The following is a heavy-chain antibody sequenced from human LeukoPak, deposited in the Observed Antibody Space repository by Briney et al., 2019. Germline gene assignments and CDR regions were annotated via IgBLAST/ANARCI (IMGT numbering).Heavy chain of an antibody. D-gene: IGHD3-3*01. CDR2: IYYSGST. V-gene: IGHV4-59*01. Sequence: SETLSLTCTVSGGSISSYYWSWIRQPPGKGLEWIGYIYYSGSTNYNPSLKSRVTISVDTSKNQFSLKLSSVTAADTAVCYCARESDFWSGYYYDAFDIWGQGTMVTVSS. J-gene: IGHJ3*02. CDR1: GGSISSYY. CDR3: ARESDFWSGYYYDAFDI.